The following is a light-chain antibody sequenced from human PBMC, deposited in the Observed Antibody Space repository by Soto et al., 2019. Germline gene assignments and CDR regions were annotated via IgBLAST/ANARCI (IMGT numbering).Light chain of an antibody. J-gene: IGLJ1*01. CDR3: CTDAGTSKV. CDR2: HVS. Sequence: QSVLTQPRSVSGSPGQSVTISCTGTSSDVGAYNYVSWYQQHPGKAPKLMIYHVSKRPSGVPDRFSGSKPGNAASLTISGLQAEDEADYYCCTDAGTSKVFGTGTKVTVL. V-gene: IGLV2-11*01. CDR1: SSDVGAYNY.